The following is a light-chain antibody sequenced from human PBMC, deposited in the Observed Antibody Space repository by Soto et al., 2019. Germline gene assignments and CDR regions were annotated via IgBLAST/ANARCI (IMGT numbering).Light chain of an antibody. J-gene: IGKJ1*01. V-gene: IGKV3-20*01. CDR1: QSVSRSY. CDR3: SQYGRSPP. CDR2: GAS. Sequence: EIVLTQSPGTLSLSPGERATRSCRASQSVSRSYLAWYQQKPDQAPRLLIYGASSRATGIPDRFSGSGSGTDLTENIRRLEPEGVAVYYCSQYGRSPPVGQGTKVEIK.